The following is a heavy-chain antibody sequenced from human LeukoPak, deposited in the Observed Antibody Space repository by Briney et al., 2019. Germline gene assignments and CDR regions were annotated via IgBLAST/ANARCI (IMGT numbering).Heavy chain of an antibody. CDR3: ARLFGGVTTFDY. CDR1: GFTFSSYW. D-gene: IGHD3-10*01. CDR2: IRPDGSVG. Sequence: GGSLRLSCVGSGFTFSSYWMSWVRLGPGKGLEWVASIRPDGSVGRYVDSVKGRFTISRDNAKSSVFLQMNSLRAEDTAVYYCARLFGGVTTFDYWGQGALVTVSS. J-gene: IGHJ4*02. V-gene: IGHV3-7*01.